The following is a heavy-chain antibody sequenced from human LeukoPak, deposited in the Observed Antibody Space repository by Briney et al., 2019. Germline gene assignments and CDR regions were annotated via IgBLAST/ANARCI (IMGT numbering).Heavy chain of an antibody. D-gene: IGHD3-22*01. V-gene: IGHV4-31*03. J-gene: IGHJ4*02. CDR1: GGSISSGGYY. CDR3: ASTGSSSGYYTSPSFDY. CDR2: IYYSGST. Sequence: SETLSLTCTVSGGSISSGGYYWSWIRQRPGKGLEWIGYIYYSGSTYYNPSLKSRVTISVDTSKNQFSLKLSSVTAADTAVYYCASTGSSSGYYTSPSFDYWGQGTLVTVSS.